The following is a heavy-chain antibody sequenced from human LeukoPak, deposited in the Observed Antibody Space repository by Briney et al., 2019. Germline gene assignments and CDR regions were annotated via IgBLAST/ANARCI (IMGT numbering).Heavy chain of an antibody. Sequence: PGGSLRLSCAASGFTFSSYAMHWVRQAPGKGLEYVSAISGNGGSTYYANSVKDRFTISRDNSKNTLYLQMGSLRAEDMAVYYCARGVYSGSYPNWGQGTLVTVSS. J-gene: IGHJ4*02. CDR1: GFTFSSYA. CDR3: ARGVYSGSYPN. CDR2: ISGNGGST. V-gene: IGHV3-64*01. D-gene: IGHD1-26*01.